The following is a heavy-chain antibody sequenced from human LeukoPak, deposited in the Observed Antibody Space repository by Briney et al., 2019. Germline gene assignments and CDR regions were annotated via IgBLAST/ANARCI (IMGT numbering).Heavy chain of an antibody. J-gene: IGHJ4*02. D-gene: IGHD1-26*01. Sequence: SVNVSCKASGGTFSSYAISWVRQAPGQGLEWMGGIIPIFGTANCAQKFQGRVTITADESTSTAYMELSSLRSEDTAVYYCAREKFGHSGSYFDYRGQGTLVTVSS. CDR1: GGTFSSYA. V-gene: IGHV1-69*13. CDR2: IIPIFGTA. CDR3: AREKFGHSGSYFDY.